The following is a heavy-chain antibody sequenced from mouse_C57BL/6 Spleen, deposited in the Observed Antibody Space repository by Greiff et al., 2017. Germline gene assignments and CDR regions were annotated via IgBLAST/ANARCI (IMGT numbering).Heavy chain of an antibody. Sequence: QVQLQQPGAELVKPGASVKLSCKASGYTFTSYWMQWVKQRPGQGLEWIGEIDPSDSYTNYNQKFKGKATLTVDTSSSTAYMQLSSLTSEDSAVYYCARSGYGNVDYAMDYWGQGTSVTVSS. CDR3: ARSGYGNVDYAMDY. V-gene: IGHV1-50*01. CDR1: GYTFTSYW. J-gene: IGHJ4*01. CDR2: IDPSDSYT. D-gene: IGHD2-10*02.